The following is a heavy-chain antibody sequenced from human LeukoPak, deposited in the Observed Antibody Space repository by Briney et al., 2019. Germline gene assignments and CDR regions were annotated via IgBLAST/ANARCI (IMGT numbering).Heavy chain of an antibody. CDR3: ARDLGGSGSYPAY. CDR2: IWYDGSNK. J-gene: IGHJ4*02. D-gene: IGHD3-10*01. CDR1: GFTFSNYG. V-gene: IGHV3-33*01. Sequence: QPGRSLRLSCAASGFTFSNYGIHWVRQAPGKGLEWVAVIWYDGSNKYYADSVKGRFTISRDNSKNTLYLQMNRLRTEDTAVYYCARDLGGSGSYPAYWGQGTLVTVSS.